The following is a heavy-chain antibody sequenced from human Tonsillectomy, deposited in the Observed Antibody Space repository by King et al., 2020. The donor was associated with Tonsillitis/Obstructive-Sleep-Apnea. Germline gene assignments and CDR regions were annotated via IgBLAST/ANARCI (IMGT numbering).Heavy chain of an antibody. CDR3: ARRSDYYYMDV. D-gene: IGHD1-26*01. Sequence: QLVQSGAEVKRPGESLQISCKGSGFHFASYWIAWVRQMPGKGLEWMGIIYPHDSDIKYSPSFQGQDTISADRSINTAYLQWSSLKASDTAMYYCARRSDYYYMDVWGKGTTVSVSS. J-gene: IGHJ6*03. CDR2: IYPHDSDI. V-gene: IGHV5-51*01. CDR1: GFHFASYW.